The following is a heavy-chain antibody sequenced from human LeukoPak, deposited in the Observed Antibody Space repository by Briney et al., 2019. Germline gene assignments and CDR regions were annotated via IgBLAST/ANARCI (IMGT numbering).Heavy chain of an antibody. Sequence: PGASVKVSCKASVYTFTSYYMHWVRQAPGQGLEWMGIINPSGGTTTYAQQFQGRITATSDTSTSTFYMELSSLRFEDTAVYYCARSGAYYDAFDIWGRGTMVTVSS. V-gene: IGHV1-46*01. CDR1: VYTFTSYY. CDR3: ARSGAYYDAFDI. CDR2: INPSGGTT. J-gene: IGHJ3*02. D-gene: IGHD1-26*01.